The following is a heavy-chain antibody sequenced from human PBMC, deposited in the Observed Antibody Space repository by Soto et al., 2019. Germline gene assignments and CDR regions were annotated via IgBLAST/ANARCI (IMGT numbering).Heavy chain of an antibody. V-gene: IGHV3-30-3*01. J-gene: IGHJ4*02. Sequence: GGSLRLSCAASGFTFSSYAMHWVRQAPGKGLEWVAVISYDGSNKYYADSVKGRFTISRDNSKNTLYLQMNSLRAEDTAVYYCARDSVFVGELLYYFDYWGQGTLVTVSS. D-gene: IGHD3-10*01. CDR2: ISYDGSNK. CDR3: ARDSVFVGELLYYFDY. CDR1: GFTFSSYA.